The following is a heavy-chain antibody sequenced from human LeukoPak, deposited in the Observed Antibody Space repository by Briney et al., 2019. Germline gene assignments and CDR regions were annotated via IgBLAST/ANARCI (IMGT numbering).Heavy chain of an antibody. CDR3: ARAPQSSGMDV. Sequence: SETLSLTCTVSSGSLSSYYWNWMRQPPGKGLEWVGHIYSSGNTHYNPFLKSRVTISGDRSKSQFSLKLTSVTAADTAVYYCARAPQSSGMDVWGQGTTVTVSS. J-gene: IGHJ6*02. CDR2: IYSSGNT. CDR1: SGSLSSYY. V-gene: IGHV4-59*01.